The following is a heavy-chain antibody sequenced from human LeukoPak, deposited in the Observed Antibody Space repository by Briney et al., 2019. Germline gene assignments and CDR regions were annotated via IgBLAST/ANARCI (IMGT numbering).Heavy chain of an antibody. CDR1: GFTFSSYA. CDR2: ISSNGGST. J-gene: IGHJ4*02. D-gene: IGHD1-14*01. CDR3: AKDQPQTAGY. Sequence: GGSLRLSCAASGFTFSSYAMHWVRQAPGKGLEYVSAISSNGGSTYYANSVKGRFTISRDNSKNTLYLQMGSLRAEDTAVYYCAKDQPQTAGYWGQGTLVTVSS. V-gene: IGHV3-64*01.